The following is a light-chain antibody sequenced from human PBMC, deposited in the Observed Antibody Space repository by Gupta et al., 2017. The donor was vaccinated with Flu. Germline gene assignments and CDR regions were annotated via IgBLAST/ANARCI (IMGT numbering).Light chain of an antibody. V-gene: IGKV1-5*03. CDR1: PSHSTW. Sequence: DIDITQSPSPLSASVGDRVTITCRASPSHSTWLAWYQQKPGKARKHLIYKESKLESGVPRRFSGRGSGTEFTLTITSLQPDDFATYYCQQDSRHPHTFGQGTKLEI. CDR3: QQDSRHPHT. CDR2: KES. J-gene: IGKJ2*01.